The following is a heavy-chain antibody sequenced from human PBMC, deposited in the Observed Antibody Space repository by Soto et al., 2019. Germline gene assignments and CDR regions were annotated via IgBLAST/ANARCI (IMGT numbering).Heavy chain of an antibody. CDR3: ARGPHNRGFDR. V-gene: IGHV1-8*01. D-gene: IGHD7-27*01. J-gene: IGHJ4*02. CDR1: GYTFTTYD. Sequence: QVQLVQSGAEVKKPGASVKVSCKASGYTFTTYDINWVRQATGQGLEWIGWMSPKTGNTGYAQNFQGRVTMTRNPSISTAYMALSSLTSEDTAVSYSARGPHNRGFDRWVQGTLVPVSS. CDR2: MSPKTGNT.